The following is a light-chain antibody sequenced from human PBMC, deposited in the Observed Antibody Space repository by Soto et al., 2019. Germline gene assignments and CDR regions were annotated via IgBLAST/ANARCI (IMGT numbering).Light chain of an antibody. CDR1: QSAGNTY. V-gene: IGKV3-20*01. CDR3: QQYGSSRT. CDR2: GAS. Sequence: EIELTQSPGTLSLSPGERATLSCRASQSAGNTYLAWYQQKPGQAPRLLIYGASSRATGIPDRFSGSGSGTEFTLTIDRVEPEDFAVYYCQQYGSSRTVGQGTKVEVK. J-gene: IGKJ1*01.